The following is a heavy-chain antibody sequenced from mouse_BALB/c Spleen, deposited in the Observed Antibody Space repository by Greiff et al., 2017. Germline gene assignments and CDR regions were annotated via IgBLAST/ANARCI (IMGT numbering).Heavy chain of an antibody. D-gene: IGHD2-3*01. CDR3: ARGNDGYYEYYFDY. Sequence: VQVVESGPGLVQPSQSLSITCTVSGFSLTSYGVHWVRQSPGKGLEWLGVIWSGGSTDYNAAFISRLSISKDNSKSQVFFKMNSLQANDTAIYYCARGNDGYYEYYFDYWGQGTTLTVSS. J-gene: IGHJ2*01. V-gene: IGHV2-2*02. CDR2: IWSGGST. CDR1: GFSLTSYG.